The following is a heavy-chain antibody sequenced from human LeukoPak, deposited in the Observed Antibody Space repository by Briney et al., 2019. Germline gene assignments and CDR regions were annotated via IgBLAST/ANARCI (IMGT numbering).Heavy chain of an antibody. Sequence: GGSLRLSCAASGFTFSSYGMHWVRQAPGKGLEWVAFIRYDGSNKYYADSVRGRFTISRDNSKNTLYLQMNSLRAEDTAVYYCAKEGSSWSPDPSSYMDVWGKGTTVTVSS. CDR2: IRYDGSNK. CDR3: AKEGSSWSPDPSSYMDV. V-gene: IGHV3-30*02. D-gene: IGHD6-13*01. CDR1: GFTFSSYG. J-gene: IGHJ6*03.